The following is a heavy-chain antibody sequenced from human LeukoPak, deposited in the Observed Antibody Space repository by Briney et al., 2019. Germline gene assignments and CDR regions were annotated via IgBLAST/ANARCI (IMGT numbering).Heavy chain of an antibody. D-gene: IGHD3-10*01. Sequence: GSLRLSCAASGFTFSNYAMSWVRQPPGKGLEWIGSIYYSGSTYYNPSLKGRVTISVDTSKNQFSLKLNSVTATDTAVYYCARHYGPWGQGTLVTVSS. CDR3: ARHYGP. CDR2: IYYSGST. V-gene: IGHV4-39*01. CDR1: GFTFSNYA. J-gene: IGHJ4*02.